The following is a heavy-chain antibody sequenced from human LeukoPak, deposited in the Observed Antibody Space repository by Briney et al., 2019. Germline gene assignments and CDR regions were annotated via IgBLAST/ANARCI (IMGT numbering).Heavy chain of an antibody. CDR2: IKQDGSQE. D-gene: IGHD6-13*01. CDR3: VREWAGGLAAAGTRIEGSY. CDR1: EFSASNYW. Sequence: GGSLRLSCVVSEFSASNYWMSWVRPAPGKGLGWVANIKQDGSQENYVDSVKGRFTISRDNAKNSVYLQMNGLLVEDTAVYYCVREWAGGLAAAGTRIEGSYWGQGTQVIVSS. J-gene: IGHJ4*02. V-gene: IGHV3-7*01.